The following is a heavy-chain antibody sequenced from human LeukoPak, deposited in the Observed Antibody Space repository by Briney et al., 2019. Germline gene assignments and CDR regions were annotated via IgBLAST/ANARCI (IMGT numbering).Heavy chain of an antibody. V-gene: IGHV4-34*01. D-gene: IGHD1-26*01. CDR3: ASLNSVGATNFDY. J-gene: IGHJ4*02. CDR2: INHSGST. Sequence: SETLSLTCAVYGGSFSGYYWSWIRQPPGKGLEWSGEINHSGSTNYNPSLKSRVTISVDTSKNQFSLKLSSVTAADTAVYYCASLNSVGATNFDYWGQGTLVTVSS. CDR1: GGSFSGYY.